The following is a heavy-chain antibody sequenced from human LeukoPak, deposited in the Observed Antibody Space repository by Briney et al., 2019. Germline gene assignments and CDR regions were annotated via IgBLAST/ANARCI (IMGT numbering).Heavy chain of an antibody. CDR2: IRYYGTNK. V-gene: IGHV3-30*02. CDR3: ARDGRQRKTYYYASGSANAFDI. J-gene: IGHJ3*02. CDR1: GFTFSSYG. D-gene: IGHD3-10*01. Sequence: PGGSLRLSCAGSGFTFSSYGMHWVRQAPGKGLEWVAFIRYYGTNKFYADSVKGRFTIPRDISKNTLYLQVNSLRAEDTAMYYCARDGRQRKTYYYASGSANAFDIWGQGTMVTVSS.